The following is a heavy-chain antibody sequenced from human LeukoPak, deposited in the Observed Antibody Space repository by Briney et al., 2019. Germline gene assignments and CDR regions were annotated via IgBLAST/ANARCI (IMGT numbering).Heavy chain of an antibody. CDR2: IYYSGAT. J-gene: IGHJ4*02. V-gene: IGHV4-59*08. CDR3: ASLNSYEIN. Sequence: SETLSLTCTVSGGSISSYYWSWIRQPPGKGLEWIGYIYYSGATNYNPSLKSRVTISVDTSKNQFSLKLSSVTAADTAVYYCASLNSYEINWGQGTLVTVSS. D-gene: IGHD3-3*01. CDR1: GGSISSYY.